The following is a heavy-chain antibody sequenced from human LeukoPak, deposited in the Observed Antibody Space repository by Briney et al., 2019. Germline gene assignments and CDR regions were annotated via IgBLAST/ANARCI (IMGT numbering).Heavy chain of an antibody. V-gene: IGHV1-69*04. Sequence: SVKVSCKASGGTFSSYAISWVRQAPGQGLEWMGRIIPILGIANYAQKFQGRVTITADKSTSTAYMELSSLRSEDTAVYYCARDRDGYNSLFDYWGQGTLVTVSS. CDR1: GGTFSSYA. CDR2: IIPILGIA. CDR3: ARDRDGYNSLFDY. D-gene: IGHD5-24*01. J-gene: IGHJ4*02.